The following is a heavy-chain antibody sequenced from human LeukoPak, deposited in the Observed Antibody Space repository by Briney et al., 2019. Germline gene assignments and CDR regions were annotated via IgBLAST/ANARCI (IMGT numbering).Heavy chain of an antibody. Sequence: GGSLRLSCAASGFTFSSDGMHWVRQAPGKGLEWVAGISYDGSNKYYAYSVKGRFTISRDNSKNTLYLQMNSMRAEDTAVYYCAKARLLWFGELFENYFDYWGQGTLVTVSS. J-gene: IGHJ4*02. CDR1: GFTFSSDG. D-gene: IGHD3-10*01. V-gene: IGHV3-30*18. CDR3: AKARLLWFGELFENYFDY. CDR2: ISYDGSNK.